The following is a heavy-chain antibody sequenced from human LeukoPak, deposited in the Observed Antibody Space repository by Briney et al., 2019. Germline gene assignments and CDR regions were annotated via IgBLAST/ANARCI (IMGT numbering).Heavy chain of an antibody. Sequence: SQTLSLTCTVSGGSISSGGYYWSWIRQPPGKGLEWIGYIYHSGSTYYNPSLKSRVTISVDTSKNQFSLKLSSVTAADTAVYYCARRVWGIAARRGAFDIWGQGTMVTVSS. J-gene: IGHJ3*02. V-gene: IGHV4-30-2*01. D-gene: IGHD6-6*01. CDR2: IYHSGST. CDR1: GGSISSGGYY. CDR3: ARRVWGIAARRGAFDI.